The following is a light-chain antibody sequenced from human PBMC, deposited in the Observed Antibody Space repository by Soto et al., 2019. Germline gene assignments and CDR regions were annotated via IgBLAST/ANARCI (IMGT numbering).Light chain of an antibody. CDR2: EVS. CDR3: QQNISYPRT. J-gene: IGKJ1*01. Sequence: DIQMTQSPSTLSATVGDRVTITCRASESVGTWLAWYQQKSGKPPRLLIYEVSSLESGVPSRFRGSGAGTQFSLTISSLQPDDLATYYCQQNISYPRTFGPGTKVEI. CDR1: ESVGTW. V-gene: IGKV1-5*01.